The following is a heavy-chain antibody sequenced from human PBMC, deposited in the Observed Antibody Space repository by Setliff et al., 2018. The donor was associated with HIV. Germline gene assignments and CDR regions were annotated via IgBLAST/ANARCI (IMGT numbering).Heavy chain of an antibody. V-gene: IGHV4-34*01. CDR2: ISHGGST. J-gene: IGHJ6*03. D-gene: IGHD3-22*01. Sequence: SETLSLTCAVYGTSLNTYYWTWIRQPPGKGLEWIGEISHGGSTSYNPSLKSRVTISLDTSKNQFSLKLTSVTAADTAVYYCARYYYDRSGSSAPYYFMDVWGKGTMVTVSS. CDR1: GTSLNTYY. CDR3: ARYYYDRSGSSAPYYFMDV.